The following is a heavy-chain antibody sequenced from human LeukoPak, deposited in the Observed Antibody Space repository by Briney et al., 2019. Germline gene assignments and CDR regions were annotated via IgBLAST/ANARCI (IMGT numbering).Heavy chain of an antibody. CDR1: GFSFSSYW. D-gene: IGHD2-2*01. J-gene: IGHJ4*02. CDR3: ARDVWGDRDSCFDC. CDR2: INSDGRSR. V-gene: IGHV3-74*01. Sequence: GGSLRLSCAASGFSFSSYWMHWVRQAPGKGLVWVSRINSDGRSRSYVDSVKDRFTISRDNAKNTLYLQMNNLRAEDTAVYYCARDVWGDRDSCFDCWGQGTLVTVSS.